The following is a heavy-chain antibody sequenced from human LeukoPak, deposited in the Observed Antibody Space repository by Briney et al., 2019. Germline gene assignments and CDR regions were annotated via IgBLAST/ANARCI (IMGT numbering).Heavy chain of an antibody. J-gene: IGHJ3*02. CDR1: GFTFDDFG. CDR3: AKRIAAAGGNDAFDI. Sequence: GGSLRLSCAASGFTFDDFGVSWVRLAPGKGLEWVSGINWNGGSTGYADSVKGRFTISRDNSKNTLYLQMNSLRAEDTAVYYCAKRIAAAGGNDAFDIWGQGTMVTVSS. V-gene: IGHV3-20*04. CDR2: INWNGGST. D-gene: IGHD6-13*01.